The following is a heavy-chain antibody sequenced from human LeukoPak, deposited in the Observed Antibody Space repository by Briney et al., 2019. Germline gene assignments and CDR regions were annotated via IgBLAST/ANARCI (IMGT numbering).Heavy chain of an antibody. D-gene: IGHD1-1*01. J-gene: IGHJ4*02. CDR3: AKVRSGSANWALRIFDN. Sequence: GGSLRLSCAVSGFAFGSEAMSWVRQSPARGLEWIASISPAGGTTYYADYVKGRFTISRDNSNNTLFVHMNSLRAEDTAVYYCAKVRSGSANWALRIFDNWGQGTLVTVSS. CDR1: GFAFGSEA. CDR2: ISPAGGTT. V-gene: IGHV3-23*01.